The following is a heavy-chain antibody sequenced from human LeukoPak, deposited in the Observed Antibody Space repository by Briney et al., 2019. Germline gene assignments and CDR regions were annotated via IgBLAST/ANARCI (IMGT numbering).Heavy chain of an antibody. CDR1: GGSISSGSYY. J-gene: IGHJ4*02. Sequence: SETLSLTCTVSGGSISSGSYYWRWIRQPAGKGLEWIGRIYTSGSTNYNPSLKSRVTILVDTSRNQFSLKLNSVTAADTAVYYCAKGRNMYSSSSLDNWGQGTLVTVSS. V-gene: IGHV4-61*02. CDR3: AKGRNMYSSSSLDN. CDR2: IYTSGST. D-gene: IGHD6-6*01.